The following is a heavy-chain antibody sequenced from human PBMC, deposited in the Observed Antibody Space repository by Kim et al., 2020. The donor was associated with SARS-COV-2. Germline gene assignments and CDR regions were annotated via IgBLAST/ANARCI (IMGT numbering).Heavy chain of an antibody. J-gene: IGHJ4*02. CDR3: ARDDPDQNSSGYYPEPPYFDY. CDR1: GYTFTSYG. Sequence: ASVKVSCKASGYTFTSYGISWVRQAPGQGLEWMGWISAYNGNTNYAQKLQGRVTMTTDTSTSTAYMELRSLRSDDTAVYYCARDDPDQNSSGYYPEPPYFDYWGQGTLVTVSS. CDR2: ISAYNGNT. V-gene: IGHV1-18*04. D-gene: IGHD3-22*01.